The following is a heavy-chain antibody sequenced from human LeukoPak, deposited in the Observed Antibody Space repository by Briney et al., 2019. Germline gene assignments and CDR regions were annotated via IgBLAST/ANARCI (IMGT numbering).Heavy chain of an antibody. CDR1: GFTFSSYS. D-gene: IGHD4-17*01. CDR2: ISSSSSYI. V-gene: IGHV3-21*01. Sequence: GGSLRLSCAASGFTFSSYSMNWVRQAPGKGLEWVSSISSSSSYIYYADSVKGRFTISRDNAKNSLYLQMSNLRAEDTAVYYCARENDYGDRPFDYWGQGTLVTVSS. CDR3: ARENDYGDRPFDY. J-gene: IGHJ4*02.